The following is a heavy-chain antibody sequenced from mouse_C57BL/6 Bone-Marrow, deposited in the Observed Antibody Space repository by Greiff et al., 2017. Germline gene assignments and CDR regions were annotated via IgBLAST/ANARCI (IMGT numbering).Heavy chain of an antibody. Sequence: VQLQQSGAELARPGASVKLSCKASGYTFTSYGISWVKQRTGQGLEWIGEIYHRSGNTYYNEKFKGKATLTADKSSSTAYMELRSLTSEDSAVYFCARDGYYPYYYGMDYWGQGTSVTVSS. CDR1: GYTFTSYG. CDR3: ARDGYYPYYYGMDY. V-gene: IGHV1-81*01. CDR2: IYHRSGNT. D-gene: IGHD2-3*01. J-gene: IGHJ4*01.